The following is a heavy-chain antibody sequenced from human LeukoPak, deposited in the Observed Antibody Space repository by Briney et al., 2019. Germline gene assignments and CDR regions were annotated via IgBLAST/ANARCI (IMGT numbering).Heavy chain of an antibody. CDR1: GFTFSDYY. CDR2: INDRGVRA. V-gene: IGHV3-23*01. Sequence: PGGSLRLSCAASGFTFSDYYMSWIRQAPGKGLEWVSAINDRGVRAYYADSVKGRFAISRDNSENTLYLQMNSLRAEDTAIYYCTTNPYFDYWGQGTLVTVSS. J-gene: IGHJ4*02. CDR3: TTNPYFDY. D-gene: IGHD1-14*01.